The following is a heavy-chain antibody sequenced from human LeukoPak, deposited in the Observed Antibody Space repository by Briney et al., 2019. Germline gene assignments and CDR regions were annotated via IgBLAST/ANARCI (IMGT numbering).Heavy chain of an antibody. J-gene: IGHJ4*02. D-gene: IGHD3-22*01. CDR2: IGRSSSNI. CDR1: GFTFSSYS. Sequence: GGSLRLSCTASGFTFSSYSMNWVRQAPGKGLEWVSSIGRSSSNIYHADSVKGRFTISRDNSKNTLYLQMNSLRAEDTAVYYCARGFEYYDSSGYPDYWGQGTLVTVSS. CDR3: ARGFEYYDSSGYPDY. V-gene: IGHV3-21*01.